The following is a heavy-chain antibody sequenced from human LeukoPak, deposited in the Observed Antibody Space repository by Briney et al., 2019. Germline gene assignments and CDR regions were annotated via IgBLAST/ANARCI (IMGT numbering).Heavy chain of an antibody. Sequence: GGSLSLSCAASAFTLCSYWMHWVRQAPGKGMVWVSHINSDGSRTDSADSVKGRFTVSRDNAKNTVYLQMNSLRAEDTAVYYCARGNPLGHLWGQGALVTVSS. CDR1: AFTLCSYW. J-gene: IGHJ5*02. V-gene: IGHV3-74*01. CDR3: ARGNPLGHL. CDR2: INSDGSRT. D-gene: IGHD3-16*01.